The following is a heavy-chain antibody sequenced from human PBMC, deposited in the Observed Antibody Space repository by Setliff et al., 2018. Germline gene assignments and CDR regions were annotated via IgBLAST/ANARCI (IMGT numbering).Heavy chain of an antibody. CDR2: IWSDGINK. J-gene: IGHJ4*02. CDR1: GFTFSTHA. Sequence: PGGSLRLSCGASGFTFSTHAMHWVRQAPGKGLEWVAMIWSDGINKFYGGPVKGRFIVSRDNSKNTVFLQMNDLRVEDTAVYYCVTDPPFSGWSFDSWGQGTLVTVSS. D-gene: IGHD6-19*01. CDR3: VTDPPFSGWSFDS. V-gene: IGHV3-33*03.